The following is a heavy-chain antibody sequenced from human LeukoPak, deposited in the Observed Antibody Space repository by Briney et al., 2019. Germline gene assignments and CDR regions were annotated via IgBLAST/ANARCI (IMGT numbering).Heavy chain of an antibody. CDR1: GGSFSGYY. D-gene: IGHD6-19*01. CDR3: ARGRQSDY. J-gene: IGHJ4*02. CDR2: INHSGST. V-gene: IGHV4-34*01. Sequence: SETLSLTCAVYGGSFSGYYWSWIRQPPGKGLEWIGEINHSGSTNYNPSLKSRVTISVDTSKNQFSLKLSSVTAADTAVYYCARGRQSDYWGQGTLVTVSS.